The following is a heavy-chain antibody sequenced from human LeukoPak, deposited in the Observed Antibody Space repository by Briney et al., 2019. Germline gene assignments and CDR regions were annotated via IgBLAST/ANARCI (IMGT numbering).Heavy chain of an antibody. CDR3: ARGNWGENDAFDI. CDR1: GFAFSLYD. D-gene: IGHD7-27*01. Sequence: PGGSLRLSRAASGFAFSLYDMHWVRQATGKGLEWVSAIGTAGDTYYAGSVKGRFTISRDNSKNTLFLQMNSLRAEDTAVYYCARGNWGENDAFDIWGQGTMVTVSS. V-gene: IGHV3-13*04. CDR2: IGTAGDT. J-gene: IGHJ3*02.